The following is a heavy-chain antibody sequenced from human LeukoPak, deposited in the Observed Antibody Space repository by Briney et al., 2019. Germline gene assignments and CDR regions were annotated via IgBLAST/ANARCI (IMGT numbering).Heavy chain of an antibody. J-gene: IGHJ5*02. CDR3: AREMDYYGSGSYPNP. V-gene: IGHV3-66*01. Sequence: GGSLRLSCAASGFTVSSDYMSWVRQAPGKGLEWVSVIYRGGSTYYADSVKGRFTISRDNSKNTLYLQMNSLRAEDTAVYYCAREMDYYGSGSYPNPWGQGTLVTVSS. CDR1: GFTVSSDY. CDR2: IYRGGST. D-gene: IGHD3-10*01.